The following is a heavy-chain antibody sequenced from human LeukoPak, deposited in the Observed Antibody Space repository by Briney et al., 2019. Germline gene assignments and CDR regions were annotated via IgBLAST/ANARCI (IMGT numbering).Heavy chain of an antibody. V-gene: IGHV3-23*01. J-gene: IGHJ6*03. D-gene: IGHD3-3*01. CDR1: GFTLSSYG. Sequence: EPGGSLRLSCAASGFTLSSYGMSWVRQAPGKGLEWVSAISGSGGSTYYADSVKGRFTISRDNSKNTLYLQMNSLRAEDTAVYYCSRFLEWLFDGHYYYYMDVWGKGTTVTVSS. CDR2: ISGSGGST. CDR3: SRFLEWLFDGHYYYYMDV.